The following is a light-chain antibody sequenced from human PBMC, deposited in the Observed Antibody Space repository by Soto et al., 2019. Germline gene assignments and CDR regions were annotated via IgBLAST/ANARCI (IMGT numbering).Light chain of an antibody. CDR1: QEVSRNY. J-gene: IGKJ1*01. CDR3: QQCGTPRT. Sequence: EIVLTQSPVTLSVSPGERATLSCRASQEVSRNYVAWYQQKPGQAPRLLIFATSNRATGIPDRFGGSGSGTDFTLTISGLEPEDSAVYYCQQCGTPRTFGQGTKVEI. CDR2: ATS. V-gene: IGKV3-20*01.